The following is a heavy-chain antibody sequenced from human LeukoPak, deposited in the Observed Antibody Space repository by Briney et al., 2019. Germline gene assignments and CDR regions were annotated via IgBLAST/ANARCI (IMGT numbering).Heavy chain of an antibody. CDR3: ARSALFGVVIKDTIFDY. J-gene: IGHJ4*02. V-gene: IGHV1/OR15-1*01. D-gene: IGHD3-3*01. Sequence: GASVKVSCKASGYIFTDCYMHWVRQAPGQELGWMGRINPNSGGTNYAQKFQGRVTMTRDTSISTAYTELSSLRSEDTAVYYCARSALFGVVIKDTIFDYWGQGTLVTVSS. CDR2: INPNSGGT. CDR1: GYIFTDCY.